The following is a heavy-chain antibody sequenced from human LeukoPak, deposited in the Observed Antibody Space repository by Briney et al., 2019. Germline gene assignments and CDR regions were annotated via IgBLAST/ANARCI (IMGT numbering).Heavy chain of an antibody. CDR1: GFMFSSNW. J-gene: IGHJ4*02. V-gene: IGHV3-7*01. D-gene: IGHD5-12*01. CDR3: ARRLGYFDY. Sequence: GGSLRLSCAASGFMFSSNWMSWVRLAPGKGLEWVANIKEDGTETYYVDSVKGRFTISRDNAKNSLYLQMNSLRAEDTAVYYCARRLGYFDYWGQGTLATVSS. CDR2: IKEDGTET.